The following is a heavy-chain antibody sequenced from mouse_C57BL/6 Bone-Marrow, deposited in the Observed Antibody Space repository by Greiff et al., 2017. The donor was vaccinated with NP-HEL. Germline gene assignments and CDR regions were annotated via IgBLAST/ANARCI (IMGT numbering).Heavy chain of an antibody. Sequence: VQLKESGGGLVQPGGSMKLSCAASGFTFSDAWMDWVRQSPEKGLEWVAEIRNKANNHATYYAESVKGRFTISRDDSKSSVYLQMNSLRAEDTGIYYCTRTAGSSLYYAMDYWGQGTSVTVSS. V-gene: IGHV6-6*01. D-gene: IGHD1-1*01. CDR2: IRNKANNHAT. J-gene: IGHJ4*01. CDR1: GFTFSDAW. CDR3: TRTAGSSLYYAMDY.